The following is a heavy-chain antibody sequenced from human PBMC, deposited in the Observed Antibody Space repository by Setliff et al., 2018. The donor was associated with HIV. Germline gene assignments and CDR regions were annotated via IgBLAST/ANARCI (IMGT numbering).Heavy chain of an antibody. V-gene: IGHV3-23*01. J-gene: IGHJ4*02. CDR1: GVTFSSDA. Sequence: GGSLRLSCVASGVTFSSDAMSWVRQAPGRGLEWVSSISGSDSSTHYAGSAEGRFTISRDNSKKTLYLQMNSLRAEDTAVYHCAKLVRGWDYWGQGILVTVSS. D-gene: IGHD1-26*01. CDR3: AKLVRGWDY. CDR2: ISGSDSST.